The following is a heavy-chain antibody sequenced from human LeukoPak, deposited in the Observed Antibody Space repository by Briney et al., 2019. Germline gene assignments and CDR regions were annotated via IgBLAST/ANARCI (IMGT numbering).Heavy chain of an antibody. D-gene: IGHD5-18*01. V-gene: IGHV4-59*01. CDR2: IYYSGST. CDR3: ARTTEGGYTYDYFYYYYMDV. CDR1: GGSISSYY. J-gene: IGHJ6*03. Sequence: SETLSLTCTVSGGSISSYYWSLIRQPPGKGLEWIGYIYYSGSTNYNPSLKSRVTISVDSSKNQFSLKLSSVTAADTAVYYCARTTEGGYTYDYFYYYYMDVWGKGTTVTISS.